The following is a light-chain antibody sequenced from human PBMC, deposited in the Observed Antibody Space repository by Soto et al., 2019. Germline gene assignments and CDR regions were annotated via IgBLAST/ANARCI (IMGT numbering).Light chain of an antibody. Sequence: QAVVTQPASVSGSPGQSITISCTGTSSDVGGYDYVSWYQQPPGKAPKLMIYDVSDRPSGVSNRFSGSKSGNTASLTISGLQAEDEADYYCSSYTSSSTVIFGGGTKLTVL. V-gene: IGLV2-14*01. CDR2: DVS. J-gene: IGLJ2*01. CDR3: SSYTSSSTVI. CDR1: SSDVGGYDY.